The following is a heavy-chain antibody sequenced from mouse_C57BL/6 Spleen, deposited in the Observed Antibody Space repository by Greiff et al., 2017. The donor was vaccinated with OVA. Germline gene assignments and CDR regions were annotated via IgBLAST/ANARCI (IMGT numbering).Heavy chain of an antibody. CDR2: IWSGGST. Sequence: VMLVESGPGLVQPSQSLSISCTVSGFSFTSYGVHWVRQSPGKGLEWLGVIWSGGSTDYNAAFISRLSISKDNSKSQIFLKMNSQQADDTAIYYCARGGYEEGDAMDYWGQGTSVTVSS. CDR1: GFSFTSYG. CDR3: ARGGYEEGDAMDY. D-gene: IGHD2-2*01. J-gene: IGHJ4*01. V-gene: IGHV2-2*01.